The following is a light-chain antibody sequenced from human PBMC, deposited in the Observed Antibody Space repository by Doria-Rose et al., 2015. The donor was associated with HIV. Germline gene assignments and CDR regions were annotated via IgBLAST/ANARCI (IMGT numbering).Light chain of an antibody. CDR3: MQGPQSPRT. J-gene: IGKJ1*01. CDR1: QSLLHSNGYNY. CDR2: LVS. V-gene: IGKV2-28*01. Sequence: ASISCRSSQSLLHSNGYNYLNWYLQKPGQSPQLLIYLVSNRASGVPYRFSGSGSGTDFTLKISRVEAEDVGVYYCMQGPQSPRTFGQGPKVGIK.